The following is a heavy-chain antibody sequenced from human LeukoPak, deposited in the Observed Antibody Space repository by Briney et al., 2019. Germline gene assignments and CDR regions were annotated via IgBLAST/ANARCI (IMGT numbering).Heavy chain of an antibody. D-gene: IGHD1-7*01. CDR1: GFTFSSYI. CDR2: ISSSSSNI. J-gene: IGHJ6*03. V-gene: IGHV3-48*01. CDR3: ARQELELRLQTYYYYYMDV. Sequence: GGSLRLSCAASGFTFSSYIMNWVRPAPGKGLERVSYISSSSSNIYYADSVKGLFTISRDNAKKSLYLQMNSLRAEDTALYYCARQELELRLQTYYYYYMDVWGKGTTVTVSS.